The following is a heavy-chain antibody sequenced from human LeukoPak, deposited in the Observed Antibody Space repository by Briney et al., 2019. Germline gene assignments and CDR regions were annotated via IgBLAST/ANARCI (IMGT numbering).Heavy chain of an antibody. Sequence: GGSLRLSCAVSGFTFSDYYMSWIRQAPGKGLEWVSYISSGGSTISHADSVKGRFTISRDNVENSLYLQMNSLRAEDTAVYYCARRATAGGCFDYWGQGTLVTVSS. CDR1: GFTFSDYY. CDR2: ISSGGSTI. D-gene: IGHD6-13*01. CDR3: ARRATAGGCFDY. J-gene: IGHJ4*02. V-gene: IGHV3-11*01.